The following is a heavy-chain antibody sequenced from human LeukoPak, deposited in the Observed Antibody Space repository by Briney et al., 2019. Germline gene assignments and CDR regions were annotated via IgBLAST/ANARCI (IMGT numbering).Heavy chain of an antibody. V-gene: IGHV3-7*01. J-gene: IGHJ6*02. CDR3: ATYINWVAGDV. D-gene: IGHD1-1*01. Sequence: PGGSLRLSCAASEFTFSDSWMRWVRQASGKGLEWVAAIKEDGSEEYYMDSVKGRFTISRDNAKNSLYLQMNSLRDEDTAVYHCATYINWVAGDVWGQGTAVSVSS. CDR1: EFTFSDSW. CDR2: IKEDGSEE.